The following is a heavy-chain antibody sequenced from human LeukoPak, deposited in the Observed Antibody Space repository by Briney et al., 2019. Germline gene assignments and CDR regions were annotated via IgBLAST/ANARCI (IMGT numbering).Heavy chain of an antibody. Sequence: GGSLRLSCAASGFTFSSYGMSWVRQAPGKGLEWVSTISDSGGSTYYADSVKGRFTISRDNSKNTLYLQMNSLRAEDTAVYYCARGVGDSSGYYGGYYYYGMDVWGQGTTVTVSS. V-gene: IGHV3-23*01. CDR2: ISDSGGST. CDR3: ARGVGDSSGYYGGYYYYGMDV. J-gene: IGHJ6*02. CDR1: GFTFSSYG. D-gene: IGHD3-22*01.